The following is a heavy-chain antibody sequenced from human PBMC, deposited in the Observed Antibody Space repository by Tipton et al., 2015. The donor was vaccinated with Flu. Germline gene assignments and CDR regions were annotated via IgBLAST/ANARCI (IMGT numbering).Heavy chain of an antibody. CDR3: ARAGTTWGRMDV. Sequence: TLSLTCTVSGGSISTYYWSWIRQPPGKGLEWIGYIYYSGSTNYNPSLKSRVTISVDMSKNQFSLKLSSVTAADTAVYYCARAGTTWGRMDVWGQGTTVTVAS. J-gene: IGHJ6*02. V-gene: IGHV4-59*01. D-gene: IGHD3-16*01. CDR1: GGSISTYY. CDR2: IYYSGST.